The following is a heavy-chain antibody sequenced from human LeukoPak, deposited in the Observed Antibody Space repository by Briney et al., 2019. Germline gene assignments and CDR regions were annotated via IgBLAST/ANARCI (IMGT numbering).Heavy chain of an antibody. Sequence: SETLSLTCTVSGGSISSSSYYWGWIRQPPGKGLEWIGSIYYSGSTYYNPSLKSRVTISVDTSKNQFSLKLSSVTAADTAVYYCAREHRRLITMVRGDFDYWGQGTLVTVSS. CDR2: IYYSGST. V-gene: IGHV4-39*07. J-gene: IGHJ4*02. D-gene: IGHD3-10*01. CDR3: AREHRRLITMVRGDFDY. CDR1: GGSISSSSYY.